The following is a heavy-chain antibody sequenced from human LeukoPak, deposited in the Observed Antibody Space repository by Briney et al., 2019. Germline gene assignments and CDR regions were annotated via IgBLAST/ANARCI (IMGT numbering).Heavy chain of an antibody. CDR2: INHSGST. V-gene: IGHV4-34*01. J-gene: IGHJ4*02. Sequence: SETLSLTCAVYGGSFSGYYWSWIRQPPGKGLEWIGEINHSGSTNYNPSLKSRVTISVDTSKNQFSLRLSSVTAADTAVYYCARLIINSGHFDYWGQGTLVTVSS. D-gene: IGHD5-12*01. CDR1: GGSFSGYY. CDR3: ARLIINSGHFDY.